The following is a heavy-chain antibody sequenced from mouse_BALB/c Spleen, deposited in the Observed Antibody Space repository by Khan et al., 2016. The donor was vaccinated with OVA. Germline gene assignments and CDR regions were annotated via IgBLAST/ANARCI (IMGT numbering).Heavy chain of an antibody. D-gene: IGHD1-1*02. J-gene: IGHJ3*01. CDR1: GYTFTDYV. CDR2: IYPGSGTT. CDR3: AKNYASWFAY. Sequence: QVQLQQSGPELMKPGASVNISCKASGYTFTDYVINWVKQRTGQGLEWIGEIYPGSGTTYYTEKFKGKATLTADKSSNTAYMQLSSLTSEDSAVYFCAKNYASWFAYWGQGTLVTVSA. V-gene: IGHV1-77*01.